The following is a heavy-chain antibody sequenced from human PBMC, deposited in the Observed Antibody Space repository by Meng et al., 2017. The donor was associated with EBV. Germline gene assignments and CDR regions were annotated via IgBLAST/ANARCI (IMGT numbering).Heavy chain of an antibody. CDR3: ARGDYTNYPRWFDP. CDR1: GGSVNNESYY. Sequence: QVQLQESGPGLVKPSGTLSLTCTXSGGSVNNESYYLGWIRQPPGKGLEYIGYIYYTGSTNYNSSLKSRVTISLDKSKNQFSLKLTSLTAADTAIYYCARGDYTNYPRWFDPWGQGTLVTVSS. D-gene: IGHD4-11*01. J-gene: IGHJ5*02. V-gene: IGHV4-61*01. CDR2: IYYTGST.